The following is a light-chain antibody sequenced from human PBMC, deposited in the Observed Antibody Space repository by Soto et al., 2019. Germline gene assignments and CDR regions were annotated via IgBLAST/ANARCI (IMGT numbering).Light chain of an antibody. J-gene: IGLJ1*01. CDR3: SSYTSSSTRV. CDR1: SSDVGGYNY. V-gene: IGLV2-14*01. CDR2: DVS. Sequence: LTQPASVSGSPGQSIAVSCTGTSSDVGGYNYVSWYQQHPGKAPKLMIYDVSNRPSGVSDRFSGSKSGNTASLTISGLQAEDEADYYCSSYTSSSTRVFGTGTKVTVL.